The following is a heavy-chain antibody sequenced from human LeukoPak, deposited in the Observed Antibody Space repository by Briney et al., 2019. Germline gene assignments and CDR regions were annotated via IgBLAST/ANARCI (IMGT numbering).Heavy chain of an antibody. D-gene: IGHD1-26*01. CDR1: GFTFDDYA. V-gene: IGHV3-9*03. CDR3: AKRTVSGSYLDY. Sequence: PGRSLRLSCAASGFTFDDYAMHWVRQAPGKGLEWVSGISWNSGSIGYADSVKGRFTISRDNAKNSLYLQVNSLRAEDMALYYCAKRTVSGSYLDYWGQGTLVTVSS. J-gene: IGHJ4*02. CDR2: ISWNSGSI.